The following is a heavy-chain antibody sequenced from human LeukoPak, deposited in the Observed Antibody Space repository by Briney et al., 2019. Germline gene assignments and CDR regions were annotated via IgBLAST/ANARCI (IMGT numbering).Heavy chain of an antibody. CDR1: GGSISSGDYY. CDR2: IYYSGST. Sequence: TLSLTCTVSGGSISSGDYYWSWIRQPPGKGLEWIGYIYYSGSTYYNPSLKSRVTISVDTSKNQFSLKLSSVTAADTAVYYCASSYGGELQADYWGQGTLVTVPS. V-gene: IGHV4-30-4*01. CDR3: ASSYGGELQADY. J-gene: IGHJ4*02. D-gene: IGHD4/OR15-4a*01.